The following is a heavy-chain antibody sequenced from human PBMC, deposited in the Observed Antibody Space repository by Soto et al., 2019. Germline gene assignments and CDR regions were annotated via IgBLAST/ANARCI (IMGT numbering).Heavy chain of an antibody. J-gene: IGHJ4*02. CDR3: AKDGGYMYYYDISGYLDY. CDR2: ISGSGGST. D-gene: IGHD3-22*01. CDR1: GFTFSSYA. V-gene: IGHV3-23*01. Sequence: GGSLRLSCAASGFTFSSYAMSWVRQAPGKGLEWVSAISGSGGSTYYADSVKGRFTISRGTSKNTLYLQLNSLKAGDTAVYYCAKDGGYMYYYDISGYLDYWGQGTLVTVSS.